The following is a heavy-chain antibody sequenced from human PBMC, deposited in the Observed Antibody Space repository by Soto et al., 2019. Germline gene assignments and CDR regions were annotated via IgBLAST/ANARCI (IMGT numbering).Heavy chain of an antibody. D-gene: IGHD3-3*01. CDR1: GFTFSSYS. CDR3: AKGEGNLEWLSPMDV. J-gene: IGHJ6*04. V-gene: IGHV3-9*01. CDR2: ISWNSGSI. Sequence: PGGSLRLSCAASGFTFSSYSMNWVRQAPGKGLEWVSCISWNSGSICYADSVKGRFTISRDNAKNSLYLQMNSLRAEDTALYYCAKGEGNLEWLSPMDVWGKGTTVTVSS.